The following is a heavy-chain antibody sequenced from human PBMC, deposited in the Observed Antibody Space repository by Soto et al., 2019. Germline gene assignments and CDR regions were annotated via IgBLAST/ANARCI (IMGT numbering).Heavy chain of an antibody. CDR1: GFTFSSYG. V-gene: IGHV3-30*18. Sequence: GGSLRLSCAASGFTFSSYGMHWVRQAPGKGLEWVTVISYDGSNKYYADSVKGRFTISRDNSKNTLYLQMNSLRAEDTAVYYCAKEQRETYCGGDCYIYYHYGMAVWGQGTTVTVSS. J-gene: IGHJ6*02. D-gene: IGHD2-21*02. CDR2: ISYDGSNK. CDR3: AKEQRETYCGGDCYIYYHYGMAV.